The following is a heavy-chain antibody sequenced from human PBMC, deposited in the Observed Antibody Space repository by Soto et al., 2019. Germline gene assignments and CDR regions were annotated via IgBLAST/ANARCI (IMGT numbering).Heavy chain of an antibody. CDR3: APRVRAGRRDWFDP. V-gene: IGHV2-5*02. CDR1: GFSLSTSGVG. CDR2: IYWDDDK. Sequence: QITLKESGPALVNPTQTLTLTCTFSGFSLSTSGVGVGWIRQPPGKALEWLALIYWDDDKRYSPSLKNKLTITKDTSKNQVVLTMTNMDLVDTATYYCAPRVRAGRRDWFDPWGQGTLVTVSS. J-gene: IGHJ5*02.